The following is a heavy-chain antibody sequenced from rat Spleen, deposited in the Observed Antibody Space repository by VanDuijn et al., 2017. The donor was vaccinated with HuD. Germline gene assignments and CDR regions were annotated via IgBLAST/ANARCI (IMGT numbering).Heavy chain of an antibody. CDR2: ISYDGSST. CDR3: AKDDYGYNYFDY. J-gene: IGHJ3*01. V-gene: IGHV5-20*01. Sequence: EVQLVESDGGLVQPGRSLKLSCAASGFTFSDYYMAWVRQAPTKGLEWVATISYDGSSTYYRDSVKGRFTISRDNAKSTLYLQMESLRSEDTATYYCAKDDYGYNYFDYWGQGTLVTVSS. D-gene: IGHD1-9*01. CDR1: GFTFSDYY.